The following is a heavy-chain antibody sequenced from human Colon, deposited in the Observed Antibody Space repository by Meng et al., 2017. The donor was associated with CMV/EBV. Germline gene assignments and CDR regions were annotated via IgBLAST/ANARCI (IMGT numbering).Heavy chain of an antibody. V-gene: IGHV3-48*03. CDR3: ARDLLGPYSTSFYYYYYGMDV. CDR2: ISSSGNTI. CDR1: GFIFSRYE. Sequence: GESLKISCAASGFIFSRYEMNWVRQAPGKGLEWVSYISSSGNTIYYADSVKGRFTISRDNAKNSLYLQMNSLRVEDTGVYYCARDLLGPYSTSFYYYYYGMDVWGQGTTVTVSS. D-gene: IGHD6-6*01. J-gene: IGHJ6*02.